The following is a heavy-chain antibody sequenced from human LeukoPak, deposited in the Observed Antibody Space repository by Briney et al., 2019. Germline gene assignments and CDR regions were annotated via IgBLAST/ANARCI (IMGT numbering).Heavy chain of an antibody. V-gene: IGHV1-2*02. D-gene: IGHD3/OR15-3a*01. Sequence: ASVKVSCQASGYPFTGYYMHWVRQAPGQGLEWMGWINPNSGGTNYAQKFQGRVTMTRDTSISTAYMELSRLRSDDTAVYYCARDTGTSNWFDPWGQGTLVTVST. CDR1: GYPFTGYY. J-gene: IGHJ5*02. CDR2: INPNSGGT. CDR3: ARDTGTSNWFDP.